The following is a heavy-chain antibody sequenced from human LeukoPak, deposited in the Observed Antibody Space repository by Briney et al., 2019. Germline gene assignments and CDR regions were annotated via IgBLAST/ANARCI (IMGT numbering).Heavy chain of an antibody. D-gene: IGHD1-14*01. J-gene: IGHJ4*02. CDR2: ISAFNGNT. Sequence: GASVKVSFKTSGYIFNNFGITWVRQAPGQGLEWMGWISAFNGNTVYTQKVQGRLTLTTDTSTSTAFMELRNLKSDDTGIYYCTRDRVGGDLTGESLYWGQGTLVTVS. CDR3: TRDRVGGDLTGESLY. V-gene: IGHV1-18*01. CDR1: GYIFNNFG.